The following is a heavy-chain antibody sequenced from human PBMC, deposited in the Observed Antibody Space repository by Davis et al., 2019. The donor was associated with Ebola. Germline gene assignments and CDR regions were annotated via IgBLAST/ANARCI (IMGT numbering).Heavy chain of an antibody. CDR1: GFTFSASW. CDR2: IKHDGIET. CDR3: ARDRVVDGFNFEKYYYFGMDV. J-gene: IGHJ6*02. D-gene: IGHD5-24*01. V-gene: IGHV3-7*01. Sequence: PGGSLRLSCAASGFTFSASWMSCVRQAPGKGLEWVADIKHDGIETKYADSVKGRFAISRDNAKTSLYLQMNSLRAEDTAVCYCARDRVVDGFNFEKYYYFGMDVWGQGTTVTVSS.